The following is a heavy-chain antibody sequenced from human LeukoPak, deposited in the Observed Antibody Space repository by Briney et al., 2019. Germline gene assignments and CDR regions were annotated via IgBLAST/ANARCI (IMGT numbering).Heavy chain of an antibody. CDR3: VRAGYYDSSGYYD. CDR1: GGSISSGGYY. V-gene: IGHV4-31*03. J-gene: IGHJ4*02. CDR2: IYYSGST. D-gene: IGHD3-22*01. Sequence: TLSLTCTVSGGSISSGGYYWSWIRQHPGKGLEWIGYIYYSGSTYYNPSLKSRVTISVDTSKNQFSLKLSSVTAADTAVYYCVRAGYYDSSGYYDWGQGTLVTVSS.